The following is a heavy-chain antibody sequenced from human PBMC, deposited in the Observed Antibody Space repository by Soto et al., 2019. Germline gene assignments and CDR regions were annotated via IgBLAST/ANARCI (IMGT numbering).Heavy chain of an antibody. Sequence: PGESLKISCKGSGYSFTSYWIGWVRQMPGKGLEWMGIIYPGDSDTRYSPSFQGQGTISADKSISSAYLQWSSLKASDTAMYYCASGGEQWPRYDYGMDVWGQGTTVTVSS. CDR2: IYPGDSDT. D-gene: IGHD6-19*01. CDR1: GYSFTSYW. V-gene: IGHV5-51*01. CDR3: ASGGEQWPRYDYGMDV. J-gene: IGHJ6*02.